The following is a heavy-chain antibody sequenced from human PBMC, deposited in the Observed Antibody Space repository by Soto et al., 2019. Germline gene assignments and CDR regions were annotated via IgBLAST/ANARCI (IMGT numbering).Heavy chain of an antibody. CDR2: ISAYNGNT. CDR3: ARQGVALQRAIAEFDP. D-gene: IGHD2-2*02. Sequence: ASVKVSCKASGYTFNMYGITWVRQAPGQGLEWMGWISAYNGNTDYAQNFQDRVTMTTDTSTNTAYMELRSLRSDDTAVYYCARQGVALQRAIAEFDPWGQGTLVTVSS. V-gene: IGHV1-18*04. J-gene: IGHJ5*02. CDR1: GYTFNMYG.